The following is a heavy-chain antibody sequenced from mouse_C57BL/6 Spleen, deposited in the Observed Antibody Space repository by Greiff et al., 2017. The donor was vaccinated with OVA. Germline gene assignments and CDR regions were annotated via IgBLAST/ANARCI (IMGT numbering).Heavy chain of an antibody. CDR3: AKSSSYWYFDV. CDR1: GYAFSSSW. CDR2: IYPGDGDT. Sequence: SGPELVKPGASVKIPCKASGYAFSSSWMNWVKQRPGKGLEWIGRIYPGDGDTNYNGKFKGKATLTADKSSSTAYMQLSSLTSEDSAVYFCAKSSSYWYFDVWGTGTTVTVSS. J-gene: IGHJ1*03. V-gene: IGHV1-82*01. D-gene: IGHD1-1*01.